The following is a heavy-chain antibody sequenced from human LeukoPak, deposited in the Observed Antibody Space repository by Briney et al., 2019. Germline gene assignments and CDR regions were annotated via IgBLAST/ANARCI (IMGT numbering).Heavy chain of an antibody. Sequence: PSETLSLTCTVSGGSISSYYWSWIRQPPGKGLEWIGYIYYSGSTIYNPSLKSRVTISVDTSKSQFSLKLSSVTAADTAVYYCARYGDYVFDLWGQGTLVTVSS. CDR2: IYYSGST. J-gene: IGHJ4*02. V-gene: IGHV4-59*01. CDR1: GGSISSYY. D-gene: IGHD4-17*01. CDR3: ARYGDYVFDL.